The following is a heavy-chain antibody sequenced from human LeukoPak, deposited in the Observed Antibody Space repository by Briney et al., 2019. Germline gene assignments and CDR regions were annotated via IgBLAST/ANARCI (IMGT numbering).Heavy chain of an antibody. J-gene: IGHJ4*02. V-gene: IGHV3-30*18. CDR1: GFTFSSYG. CDR2: ISCDGSNK. Sequence: SGGSLRLSCAASGFTFSSYGMHWVRQAPGKGLEWVAVISCDGSNKYYADSVKGRFTISRDNSKNALSLQMNSLRAEDTAVYYCAKDPNYSGSPVYFFDYWGQGTLVTVSS. CDR3: AKDPNYSGSPVYFFDY. D-gene: IGHD1-26*01.